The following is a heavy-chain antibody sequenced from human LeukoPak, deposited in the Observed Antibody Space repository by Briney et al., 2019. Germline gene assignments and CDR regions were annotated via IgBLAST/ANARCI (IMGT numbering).Heavy chain of an antibody. CDR1: GYTFTGYY. V-gene: IGHV1-2*02. D-gene: IGHD1-26*01. CDR3: ASNPVGATTPCFH. Sequence: ASVKVSCKASGYTFTGYYMHWVRQAPGQGLEWMGWINPNSGGTNYAQKFQGRVTMTRDTSISTAYMELSRLRSDDTAVYYCASNPVGATTPCFHWGQGTLVTVSS. J-gene: IGHJ4*02. CDR2: INPNSGGT.